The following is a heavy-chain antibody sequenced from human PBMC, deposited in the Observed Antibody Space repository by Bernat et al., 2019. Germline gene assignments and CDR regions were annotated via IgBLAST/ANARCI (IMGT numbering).Heavy chain of an antibody. J-gene: IGHJ5*02. D-gene: IGHD4-17*01. CDR1: GGSFSGYY. CDR2: INHSGST. CDR3: ARGHDYGDYVGYFDP. Sequence: QVQLQQWGAGLLKPSETLSLTCAVYGGSFSGYYWSWIRQPPGKGLEWIGEINHSGSTNYNPSLKSRVTISVDTSKNQFSLKLSSVTAADTALYYCARGHDYGDYVGYFDPWGQRTLVTVSP. V-gene: IGHV4-34*01.